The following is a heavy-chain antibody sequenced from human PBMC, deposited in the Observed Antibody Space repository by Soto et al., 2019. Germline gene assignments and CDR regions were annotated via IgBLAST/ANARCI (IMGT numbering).Heavy chain of an antibody. CDR2: INHSGST. Sequence: AGTLALTWAVYGGSFSGYFWSWVRQPPGTWLEWIGEINHSGSTNYNPSLKSRVTISVDTSKNQFSLKLTSVTAADTAVYYCARDKITGLFDYWGQGTLVTVSS. D-gene: IGHD2-8*02. CDR1: GGSFSGYF. V-gene: IGHV4-34*01. J-gene: IGHJ4*02. CDR3: ARDKITGLFDY.